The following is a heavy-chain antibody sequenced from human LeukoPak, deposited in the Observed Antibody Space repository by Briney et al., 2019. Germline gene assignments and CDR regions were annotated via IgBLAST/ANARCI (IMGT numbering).Heavy chain of an antibody. Sequence: GGSLRLSCAASGFTFSSYWMAWVRQAPGKGLEWVANIKQDGSEKYFGDSVRGRFTISRDNAKNSLYLQMNSLRAEDTAVYYCAKDQHMIVVYYFDYWGQGTLVTVSS. J-gene: IGHJ4*02. V-gene: IGHV3-7*03. D-gene: IGHD3-22*01. CDR2: IKQDGSEK. CDR3: AKDQHMIVVYYFDY. CDR1: GFTFSSYW.